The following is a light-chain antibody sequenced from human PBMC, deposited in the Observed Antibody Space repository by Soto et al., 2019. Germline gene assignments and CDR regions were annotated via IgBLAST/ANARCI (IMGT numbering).Light chain of an antibody. J-gene: IGKJ1*01. V-gene: IGKV3-15*01. CDR1: QSVSSN. CDR2: GAS. CDR3: QQYNNWPPRWT. Sequence: EIVMTQSPATLSVSPGERATLSCRASQSVSSNLAWYQQKPGQAPRPLIYGASTRATGIPARFSGSESGTEFTLTISSLQSEDFAVYYCQQYNNWPPRWTFGQGTKVEIK.